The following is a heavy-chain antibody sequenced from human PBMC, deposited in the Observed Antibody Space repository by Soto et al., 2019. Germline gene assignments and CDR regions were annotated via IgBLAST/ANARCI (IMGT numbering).Heavy chain of an antibody. V-gene: IGHV3-9*01. D-gene: IGHD2-8*01. J-gene: IGHJ4*02. CDR1: GFTFDDYA. CDR3: AKDGYCTNGVCYTFDY. CDR2: ISWNSGSI. Sequence: EVQLVESGGCLVQPGRSLRLSCAASGFTFDDYAMHWVRQAPGKGLEWVSGISWNSGSIGYADSVKGRFTISRDNAKNSLYLQMNSLRAEDTALYYCAKDGYCTNGVCYTFDYWGQGTLVTVSS.